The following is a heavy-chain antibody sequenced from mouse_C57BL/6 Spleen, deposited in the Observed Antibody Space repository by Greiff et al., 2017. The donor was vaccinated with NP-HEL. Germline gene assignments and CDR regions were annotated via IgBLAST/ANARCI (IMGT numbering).Heavy chain of an antibody. CDR2: ISSGSSTI. D-gene: IGHD1-1*01. Sequence: EVKLVESGGGLVKPGGSLKLSCAASGFTFRDYGMHWVRQAPGKGLEWVAYISSGSSTIYYADTVKGRFTISRDNAKNTLFLQMTSLRSEDTAMYYCARQTTVVAYYFDYWGQGTTLTVSS. CDR3: ARQTTVVAYYFDY. V-gene: IGHV5-17*01. CDR1: GFTFRDYG. J-gene: IGHJ2*01.